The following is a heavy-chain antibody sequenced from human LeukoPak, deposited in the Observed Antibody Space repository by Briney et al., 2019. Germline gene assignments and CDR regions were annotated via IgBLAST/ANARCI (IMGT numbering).Heavy chain of an antibody. CDR3: ARGSSGWAFPFDY. Sequence: APSVKVSCKASGYTFTSYAMHWVRQAPGQGLEWMGWISAYNGNTNYAQKLQGRVTMTTDTSTSTAYMELRSLRSDDTAVYYCARGSSGWAFPFDYWGQGTLVTVSS. V-gene: IGHV1-18*01. J-gene: IGHJ4*02. CDR1: GYTFTSYA. D-gene: IGHD6-19*01. CDR2: ISAYNGNT.